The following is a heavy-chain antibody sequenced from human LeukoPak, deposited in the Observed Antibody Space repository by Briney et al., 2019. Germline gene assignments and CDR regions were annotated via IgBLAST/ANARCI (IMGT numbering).Heavy chain of an antibody. J-gene: IGHJ4*02. D-gene: IGHD1-1*01. CDR3: ARTEQLSSRLFDY. V-gene: IGHV4-34*01. CDR2: INHSGST. CDR1: GGSFSGYY. Sequence: SETLSLTCAVYGGSFSGYYWSWIRQPPGKGLEWIGEINHSGSTNYNPSLKSRVTISVDTSKNQFSLKLSSVTAADTAVYYCARTEQLSSRLFDYWGQGTLVTASS.